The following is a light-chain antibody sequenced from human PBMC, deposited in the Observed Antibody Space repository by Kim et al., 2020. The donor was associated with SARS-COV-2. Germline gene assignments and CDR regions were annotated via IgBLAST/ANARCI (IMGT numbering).Light chain of an antibody. V-gene: IGLV3-21*04. CDR2: YDS. Sequence: SYELTQPPSVSVAPGKTARITCGGNNIGSKSVHWYQQKPGQAPVLVIYYDSERPSGIPERLSGSNSGNTATLTISRVEAGDEADYYCQVRDSSGEHRVFG. CDR1: NIGSKS. J-gene: IGLJ3*02. CDR3: QVRDSSGEHRV.